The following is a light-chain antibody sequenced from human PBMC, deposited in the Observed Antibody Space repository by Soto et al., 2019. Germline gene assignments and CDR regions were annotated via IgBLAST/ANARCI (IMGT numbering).Light chain of an antibody. J-gene: IGKJ2*01. CDR3: QQYYSPPRYT. CDR2: WAS. Sequence: DIVMTQSPDSLAVSLGERATIHCKSSQSVLYSSNNKNLIXXYQQKPGQPPKLLIYWASTRESGVPDRFSGSGSGTDFTLTISSLQAEDVAVYYCQQYYSPPRYTFGQGTKLEIK. CDR1: QSVLYSSNNKNL. V-gene: IGKV4-1*01.